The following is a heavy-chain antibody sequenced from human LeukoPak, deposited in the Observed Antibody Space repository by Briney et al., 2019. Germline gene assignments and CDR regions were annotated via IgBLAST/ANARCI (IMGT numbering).Heavy chain of an antibody. CDR3: ARGPHYYGSGSYYAGY. D-gene: IGHD3-10*01. Sequence: GASVKVSCKASGYTFTSYYMHWVRQAPGQGLEWMGIINPSGGSTSYAQKFQGRVTMTRDTSTSTVYMELSSLRSEDTAVYYCARGPHYYGSGSYYAGYWGQGTLVTVSS. J-gene: IGHJ4*02. CDR2: INPSGGST. CDR1: GYTFTSYY. V-gene: IGHV1-46*01.